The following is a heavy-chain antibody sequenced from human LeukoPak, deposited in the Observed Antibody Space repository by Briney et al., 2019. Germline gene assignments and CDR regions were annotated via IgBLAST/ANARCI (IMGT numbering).Heavy chain of an antibody. J-gene: IGHJ3*02. CDR3: ARDWNKQYAFDI. CDR2: IYTSGNT. D-gene: IGHD1-1*01. V-gene: IGHV4-4*07. Sequence: SETLSLTCTVSGGSISSDYWSWIRQPAGKGLEWIGRIYTSGNTNYNPSLKSRVTMSLDTSRTQFSLKLGSVTAADTAVYYCARDWNKQYAFDIWGQGTMVTVSS. CDR1: GGSISSDY.